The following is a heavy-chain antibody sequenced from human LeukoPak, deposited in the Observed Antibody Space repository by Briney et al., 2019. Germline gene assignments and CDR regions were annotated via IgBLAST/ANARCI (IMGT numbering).Heavy chain of an antibody. V-gene: IGHV4-34*01. D-gene: IGHD3-22*01. CDR1: GGSFSGYY. CDR2: INHSGST. J-gene: IGHJ4*02. CDR3: AWASVIPYYIVDY. Sequence: PSETLSLTCTVYGGSFSGYYWSWIRQPPGKGLEWIGEINHSGSTNYNPSLKSRVTISVDTSKNQFSLKLSSVTAADTAVYYCAWASVIPYYIVDYWGQGTLVTVST.